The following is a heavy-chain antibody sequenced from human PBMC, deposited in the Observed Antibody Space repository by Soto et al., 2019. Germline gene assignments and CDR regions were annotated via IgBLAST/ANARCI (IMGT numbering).Heavy chain of an antibody. CDR2: ISGSGGST. V-gene: IGHV3-23*01. CDR3: ARDRDSGYDYYYYYYGMDV. D-gene: IGHD5-12*01. J-gene: IGHJ6*02. Sequence: GGSLRLSCAASGFTFSSYAMSWVRQAPGKGLEWVSAISGSGGSTYYADSVKGRFTISRDNAKNSLYLQMNSLRAEDTAVYYCARDRDSGYDYYYYYYGMDVWGQGTTVTVSS. CDR1: GFTFSSYA.